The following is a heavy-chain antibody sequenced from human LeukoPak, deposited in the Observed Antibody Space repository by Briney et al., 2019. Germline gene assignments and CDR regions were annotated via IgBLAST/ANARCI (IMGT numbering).Heavy chain of an antibody. J-gene: IGHJ6*03. CDR1: GFTFSSYS. CDR3: ARRYMDV. CDR2: ISSSSTTI. V-gene: IGHV3-48*04. Sequence: GGSLRLSCAASGFTFSSYSMNWVRQAPGKGLEWVSYISSSSTTIYYADSVKGRFTISRDNAKNSLYLQMSSLRVEDTAVYYCARRYMDVWGKGTTVTVSS.